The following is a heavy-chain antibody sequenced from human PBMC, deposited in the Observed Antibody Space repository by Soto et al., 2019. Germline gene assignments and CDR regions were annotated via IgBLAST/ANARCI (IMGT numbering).Heavy chain of an antibody. Sequence: ASVKVSCKASGYTFTSYGISWVRRAPGQGLEWMGWISAYNGNTNYAQKLQGRVTMTTDTSTSTAYMELRSLRSDDTAAYYCARTDYGDYGGYAFDIWGQGTMVTVSS. CDR1: GYTFTSYG. J-gene: IGHJ3*02. CDR2: ISAYNGNT. CDR3: ARTDYGDYGGYAFDI. V-gene: IGHV1-18*01. D-gene: IGHD4-17*01.